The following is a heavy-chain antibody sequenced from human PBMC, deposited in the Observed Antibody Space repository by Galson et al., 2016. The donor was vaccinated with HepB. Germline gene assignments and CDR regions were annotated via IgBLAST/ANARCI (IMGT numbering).Heavy chain of an antibody. CDR2: MSYDGTYE. Sequence: SLRLSCATSGFDFNTFGMHWVRQSPGKGLEWVAMMSYDGTYEYYADSVKGRFTCSRDDSKNTLYLHMNSLRSDDTAVYYCAKPVFHYDVLTAFTHWGLGTLVTVSS. J-gene: IGHJ4*02. D-gene: IGHD3-9*01. V-gene: IGHV3-30*18. CDR3: AKPVFHYDVLTAFTH. CDR1: GFDFNTFG.